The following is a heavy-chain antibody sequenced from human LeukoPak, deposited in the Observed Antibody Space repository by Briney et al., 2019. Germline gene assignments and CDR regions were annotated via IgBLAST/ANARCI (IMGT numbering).Heavy chain of an antibody. CDR3: ARDFGSPAVYYMDV. D-gene: IGHD3-10*01. V-gene: IGHV3-30*03. Sequence: GGSLRLSCAASGFNLRDYWMHWVRQAPGKGLEWVAVISDDGGDTHNADSVKGRLTISRDNSKDTLFLQMNSLRVEDTAVYYCARDFGSPAVYYMDVWGKGTTVTVSS. J-gene: IGHJ6*03. CDR1: GFNLRDYW. CDR2: ISDDGGDT.